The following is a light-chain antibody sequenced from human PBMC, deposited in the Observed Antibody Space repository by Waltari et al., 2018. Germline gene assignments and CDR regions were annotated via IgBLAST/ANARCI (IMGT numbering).Light chain of an antibody. CDR3: ASYIPGSTLV. Sequence: QSALTQPASVSGSPGQSITISCTGSSSDVGRYNYVSRYQQFPDRAPKLMIYDVTNRPSGVSNRFSGSKSANTASLTISGLQPEDEADYYCASYIPGSTLVFGGGTKLTVL. CDR2: DVT. CDR1: SSDVGRYNY. V-gene: IGLV2-14*01. J-gene: IGLJ3*02.